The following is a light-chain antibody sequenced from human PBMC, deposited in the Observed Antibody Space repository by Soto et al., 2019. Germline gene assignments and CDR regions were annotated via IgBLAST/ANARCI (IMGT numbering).Light chain of an antibody. J-gene: IGKJ1*01. CDR1: QSITSF. Sequence: DIQMTQSPSSVSASVGDRVTITCRASQSITSFLNWYQQRPGSAPNLLIYAASSLQSGVPSRFSGSGSGADFTLTISSLQPEDSATYYCQQSYSPPRTFGLGTKVEIK. CDR2: AAS. CDR3: QQSYSPPRT. V-gene: IGKV1-39*01.